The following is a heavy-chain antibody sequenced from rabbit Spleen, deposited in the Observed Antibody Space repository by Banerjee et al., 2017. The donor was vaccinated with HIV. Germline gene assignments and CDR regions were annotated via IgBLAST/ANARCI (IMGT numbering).Heavy chain of an antibody. Sequence: QEQLVESRGGLVQPGESLTLTCTASGFSFSSNYMCWVRQAPGKGLEWIGCIGTTSGSTYYASWAKGRFTISKTSTTVTLQMTTLTAADTATYFCARDPSSDYYAGFNLWGPGTLVTVS. D-gene: IGHD1-1*01. CDR3: ARDPSSDYYAGFNL. V-gene: IGHV1S45*01. CDR1: GFSFSSNY. CDR2: IGTTSGST. J-gene: IGHJ4*01.